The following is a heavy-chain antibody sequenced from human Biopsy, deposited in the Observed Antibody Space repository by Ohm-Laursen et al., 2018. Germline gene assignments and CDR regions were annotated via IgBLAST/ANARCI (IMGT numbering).Heavy chain of an antibody. V-gene: IGHV3-33*01. CDR2: IWYDGSNK. D-gene: IGHD5-12*01. CDR3: ARLGSGDYFPTFFDF. Sequence: RSLRLSCTASGFTFSSYGMHWVRQAPGKGLEWVAAIWYDGSNKNYADSVKGRFTISRDNSKNTLYLQMNSLRGEDTAVYYCARLGSGDYFPTFFDFWGQGALVTVSS. CDR1: GFTFSSYG. J-gene: IGHJ4*02.